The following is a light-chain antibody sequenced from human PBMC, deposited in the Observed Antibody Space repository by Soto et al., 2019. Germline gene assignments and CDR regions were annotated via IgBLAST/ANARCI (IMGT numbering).Light chain of an antibody. V-gene: IGLV2-23*02. CDR3: CSYAGSSTQSYV. CDR2: EVS. J-gene: IGLJ1*01. Sequence: QAVLTQPSYGCASPGQARRISCSGNNNASVSNKLVSWYQQHPGKAPKGMIYEVSGRPSGVSDRFSGSKSGNTAFLMISGLQAEDEADYYCCSYAGSSTQSYVFGSGTKVTV. CDR1: NNASVSNKL.